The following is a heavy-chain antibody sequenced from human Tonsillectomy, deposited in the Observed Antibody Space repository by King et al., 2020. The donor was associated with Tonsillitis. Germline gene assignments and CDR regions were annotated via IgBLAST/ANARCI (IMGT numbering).Heavy chain of an antibody. CDR2: IYYSEST. CDR1: GGSISTYY. CDR3: ARVAGTYGGFGQLYFDY. Sequence: QLQESGPGLVKPSETLSLTCTVSGGSISTYYWSWIRQTPGTGLEWIGYIYYSESTNYNPSLKSRVTISLDTSKNQFSLKLSSVTAADTAVYYCARVAGTYGGFGQLYFDYWGQGTLVTVSS. D-gene: IGHD2-8*01. V-gene: IGHV4-59*01. J-gene: IGHJ4*02.